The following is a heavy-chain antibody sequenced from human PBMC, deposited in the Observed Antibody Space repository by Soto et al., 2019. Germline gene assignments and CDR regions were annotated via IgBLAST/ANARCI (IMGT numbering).Heavy chain of an antibody. D-gene: IGHD4-17*01. CDR2: IWHDGMNK. J-gene: IGHJ4*02. V-gene: IGHV3-33*01. CDR1: GFTFSSYG. CDR3: ARDRGSDYPIDY. Sequence: QVQLVESGGGVVQPERSLTLSCAASGFTFSSYGMHWVRQAPGKGLEWVAVIWHDGMNKYYADSVRGRFTISRDNSKNTLYLQMNSLRAEDTAVYYWARDRGSDYPIDYWGQGTLVTVSS.